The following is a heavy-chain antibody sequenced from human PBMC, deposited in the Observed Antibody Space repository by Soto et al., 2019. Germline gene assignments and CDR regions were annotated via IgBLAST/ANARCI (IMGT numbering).Heavy chain of an antibody. J-gene: IGHJ6*02. CDR1: GFTFSSYA. V-gene: IGHV3-23*01. CDR2: ISGSGGST. CDR3: AGPPELTRIYYYYGMDV. Sequence: GGSLRLSCAASGFTFSSYAMSWVRQAPGKGLEWVSAISGSGGSTYYADSVKGRFTISRDNSKNTLYLQMSSLRSEDTAVYYCAGPPELTRIYYYYGMDVWGQGTTVTVSS. D-gene: IGHD1-7*01.